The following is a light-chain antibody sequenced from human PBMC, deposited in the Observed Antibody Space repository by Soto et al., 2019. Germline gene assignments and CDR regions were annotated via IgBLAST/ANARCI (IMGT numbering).Light chain of an antibody. J-gene: IGLJ2*01. CDR2: GNS. Sequence: QSVLTQPPSVYGAPEQRVTISFNGRSSNIGAGYDVHWYQQLPGTAPKLLIYGNSNRPSGVPDRFSGSKSGTSASLAITGLQAEDEADYYCQSYDSSLSGDVVFGGGTKLTVL. V-gene: IGLV1-40*01. CDR1: SSNIGAGYD. CDR3: QSYDSSLSGDVV.